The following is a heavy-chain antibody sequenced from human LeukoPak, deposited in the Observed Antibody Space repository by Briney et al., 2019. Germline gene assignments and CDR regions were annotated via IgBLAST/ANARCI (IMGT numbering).Heavy chain of an antibody. J-gene: IGHJ6*03. V-gene: IGHV4-34*01. CDR2: INHSGST. Sequence: SETLSLTCAVYGGSFSGYYWSWIRQPPGKGLEWIGEINHSGSTNYNPSLKSRVTISVDTSKNQFSLKLSSVTAADTAVYYCARDTYYYDSSGYYSYYYYYYMDVWGKGTTVTVSS. CDR1: GGSFSGYY. D-gene: IGHD3-22*01. CDR3: ARDTYYYDSSGYYSYYYYYYMDV.